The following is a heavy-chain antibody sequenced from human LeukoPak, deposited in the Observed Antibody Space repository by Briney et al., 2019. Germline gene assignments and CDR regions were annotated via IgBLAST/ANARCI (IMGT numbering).Heavy chain of an antibody. V-gene: IGHV3-72*01. CDR1: GFTFSDHY. J-gene: IGHJ3*01. CDR2: TRNKANSYTT. CDR3: ASHVF. Sequence: VGSLRLSCAASGFTFSDHYMDWVRQAPGKGLEWVGRTRNKANSYTTEYAASVKGRFTISRDDSKNSLYLQMNSLKTEDTAVYYCASHVFWGQGTMVTVSS.